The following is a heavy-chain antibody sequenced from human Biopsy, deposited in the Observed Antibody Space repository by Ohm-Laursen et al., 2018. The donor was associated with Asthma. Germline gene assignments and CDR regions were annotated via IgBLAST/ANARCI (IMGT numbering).Heavy chain of an antibody. CDR2: IHYSGST. D-gene: IGHD2-15*01. CDR3: AGFYSGGNCPDH. Sequence: TLSLTCTVSGVSIRSYYWTWIRQPLGKGLEWIGNIHYSGSTYSNPSLKSRVTISVDTSKKQISLRLSSVIAADTAVYYCAGFYSGGNCPDHWGQGTLVTVSS. J-gene: IGHJ4*02. CDR1: GVSIRSYY. V-gene: IGHV4-59*01.